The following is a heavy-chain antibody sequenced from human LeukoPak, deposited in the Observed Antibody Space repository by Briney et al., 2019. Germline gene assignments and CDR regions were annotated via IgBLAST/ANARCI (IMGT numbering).Heavy chain of an antibody. D-gene: IGHD3-9*01. CDR3: ARELTGYFDWLLPYNYGMDV. V-gene: IGHV1-69*13. CDR1: GGTFSSYA. CDR2: IIPIFGTA. Sequence: SVKVSCEASGGTFSSYAISWVRQAPGQGLEWMGGIIPIFGTANYAQKFQGRVTITADESTSTAYMELSSLRSEDTAVYYCARELTGYFDWLLPYNYGMDVWGQGTTVTVSS. J-gene: IGHJ6*02.